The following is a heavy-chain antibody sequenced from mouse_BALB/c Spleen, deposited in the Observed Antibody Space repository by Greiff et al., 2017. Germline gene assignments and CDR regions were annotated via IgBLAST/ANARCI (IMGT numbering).Heavy chain of an antibody. CDR2: IRNKANGYTT. CDR1: GFTFTDYY. Sequence: EVKLVESGGGLVQPGGSLRLSCATSGFTFTDYYMSWVRQPPGKALEWLGFIRNKANGYTTEYSASVKGRFTISRDNSQSILYLQMNTLRAEDSATYYSARDDYYGSSYAWLAYWGQGTLVTVSA. D-gene: IGHD1-1*01. V-gene: IGHV7-3*02. CDR3: ARDDYYGSSYAWLAY. J-gene: IGHJ3*01.